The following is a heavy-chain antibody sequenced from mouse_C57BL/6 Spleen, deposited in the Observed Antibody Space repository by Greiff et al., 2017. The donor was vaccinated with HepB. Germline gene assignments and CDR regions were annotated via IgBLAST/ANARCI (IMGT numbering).Heavy chain of an antibody. V-gene: IGHV5-17*01. J-gene: IGHJ3*01. CDR1: GFTFSDYG. CDR3: ARKLDYGWFAY. Sequence: EVQLQESGGGLVKPGGSLKLSCAASGFTFSDYGMHWVRQAPEKGLEWVAYISSGSSTIYYADTVKGRFTISRDNAKNTLFLQMTSLWSEDTAMYYCARKLDYGWFAYWGQGTLVTVSA. D-gene: IGHD1-1*02. CDR2: ISSGSSTI.